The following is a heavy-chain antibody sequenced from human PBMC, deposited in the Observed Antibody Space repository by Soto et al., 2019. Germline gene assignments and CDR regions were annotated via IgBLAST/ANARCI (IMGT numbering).Heavy chain of an antibody. CDR2: IKQDGSEK. CDR1: GFTFSSYW. J-gene: IGHJ3*02. D-gene: IGHD3-3*01. V-gene: IGHV3-7*03. Sequence: GGSLRLSCAASGFTFSSYWMSWVRQAPGKGLEWVANIKQDGSEKYYVDSVKGRFTISRDNAKNSLYLQMNSLRAEDTGVYYCARDSDLNAFDIWGQGTMVTVSS. CDR3: ARDSDLNAFDI.